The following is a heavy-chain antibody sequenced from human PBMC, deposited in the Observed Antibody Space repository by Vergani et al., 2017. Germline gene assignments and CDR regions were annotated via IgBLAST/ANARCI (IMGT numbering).Heavy chain of an antibody. CDR3: ADVYGDDGFSPF. CDR1: GFTFTAHG. V-gene: IGHV3-23*01. D-gene: IGHD2-21*01. Sequence: EVQLLESGGGSAQPGESLRLSCVASGFTFTAHGLNWVRQAPGKGLEWVSGISGQNFRTHYADSVKGLFTISRDDSENTVYLQINSLRAEDTAFYYCADVYGDDGFSPFWGQGTLVTVSS. J-gene: IGHJ4*02. CDR2: ISGQNFRT.